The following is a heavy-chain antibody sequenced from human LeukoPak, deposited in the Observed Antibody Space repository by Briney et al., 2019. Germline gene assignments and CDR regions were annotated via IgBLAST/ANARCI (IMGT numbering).Heavy chain of an antibody. J-gene: IGHJ2*01. CDR1: GYTFTSYA. CDR3: ARDHGITMSDWYFDL. CDR2: INAGNGNT. V-gene: IGHV1-3*01. D-gene: IGHD3-10*02. Sequence: ASVKVSCKASGYTFTSYAMHWVRQAPGQRLEWTGSINAGNGNTKYSQKFQGRVTITRDTSASTAYMELSSLRSEDTAVYYCARDHGITMSDWYFDLWGRGTLVTVSS.